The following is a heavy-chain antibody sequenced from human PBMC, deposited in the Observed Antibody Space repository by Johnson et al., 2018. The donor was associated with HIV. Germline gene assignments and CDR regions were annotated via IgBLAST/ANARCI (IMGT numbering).Heavy chain of an antibody. Sequence: VQLVESGGGVVRPGGSLRLSCAASGFTFDDYGMSWVRQAPGKGLEWVSGINWNGGTKGYAESVKGRFTISRDNSKNTLYLQMNSLRAEDTAVYYCAKETGTHSAFEIWGQGTVVTVSS. CDR3: AKETGTHSAFEI. CDR1: GFTFDDYG. D-gene: IGHD3-10*01. J-gene: IGHJ3*02. CDR2: INWNGGTK. V-gene: IGHV3-20*04.